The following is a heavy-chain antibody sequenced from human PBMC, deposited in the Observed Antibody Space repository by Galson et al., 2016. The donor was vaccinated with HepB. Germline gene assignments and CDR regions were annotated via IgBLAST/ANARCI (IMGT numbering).Heavy chain of an antibody. D-gene: IGHD4-11*01. CDR2: VYRGKT. CDR1: DGSIRSSSFS. CDR3: ARAGLLTKASFDC. J-gene: IGHJ4*02. V-gene: IGHV4-39*01. Sequence: LTCTVSDGSIRSSSFSWGWIRQPPGKGLEWIGTVYRGKTYYNPSLEGRVTISAGMTTDLLSLKLTSLTAADTAVYYCARAGLLTKASFDCWGQGTLVAVSS.